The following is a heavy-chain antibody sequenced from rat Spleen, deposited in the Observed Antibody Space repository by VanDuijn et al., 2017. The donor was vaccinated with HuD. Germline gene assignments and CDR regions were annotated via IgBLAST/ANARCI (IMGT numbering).Heavy chain of an antibody. CDR1: GFTFNYYW. Sequence: EVQLVESGGGLVHPGRSLKLSCVTSGFTFNYYWMTWIRQGPGEGVGWVASITNASGGTHYPDSVKGRFTISRDIAKSTLYLQMNNLRSEDTATYYCTRGTYFRHWGQGVMVTVSS. J-gene: IGHJ2*01. CDR2: ITNASGGT. CDR3: TRGTYFRH. D-gene: IGHD4-6*01. V-gene: IGHV5-31*01.